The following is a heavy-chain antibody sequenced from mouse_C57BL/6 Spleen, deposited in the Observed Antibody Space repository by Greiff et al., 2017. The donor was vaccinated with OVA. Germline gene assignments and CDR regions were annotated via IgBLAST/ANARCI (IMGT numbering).Heavy chain of an antibody. J-gene: IGHJ4*01. CDR3: ARSIGRQLNYAMDY. CDR2: INPNYGTT. CDR1: GYSFTDYN. D-gene: IGHD3-2*02. Sequence: VQLKQSGPELVKPGASVKISCKASGYSFTDYNMNWVKQSNGKSLEWIGVINPNYGTTSYNQKFKGKATLTVDQSSSTAYMQLNSLTSEDSAVYYCARSIGRQLNYAMDYWGQGTSVTVSS. V-gene: IGHV1-39*01.